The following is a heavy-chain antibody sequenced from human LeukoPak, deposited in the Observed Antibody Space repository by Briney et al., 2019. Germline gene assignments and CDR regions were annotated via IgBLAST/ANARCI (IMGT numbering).Heavy chain of an antibody. CDR2: INHSGST. J-gene: IGHJ4*02. CDR3: ASYYYDSSGLDY. Sequence: SETLSLTCAVYGGSFSGYYWSWIRQPPGKGLEWIGEINHSGSTDYNPSLKSRVTISVDTSKNQFSLKLSSVTAADTAVYYCASYYYDSSGLDYWGQGTLVTVSS. CDR1: GGSFSGYY. V-gene: IGHV4-34*01. D-gene: IGHD3-22*01.